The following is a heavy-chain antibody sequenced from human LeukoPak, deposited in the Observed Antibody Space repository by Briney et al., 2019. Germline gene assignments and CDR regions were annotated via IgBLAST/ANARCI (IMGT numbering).Heavy chain of an antibody. D-gene: IGHD3-22*01. CDR2: IYYSGST. V-gene: IGHV4-31*03. Sequence: SETLSLTCTVSGGSISSGGYYWSWIRQHPGKGLEWIGYIYYSGSTYYNPSLKSRVTISVDTSKNQFSLKLSSVTAADTAVYYCARSSSLFKYYYDSSGYYFDYWGQGTLVTVSS. CDR3: ARSSSLFKYYYDSSGYYFDY. J-gene: IGHJ4*02. CDR1: GGSISSGGYY.